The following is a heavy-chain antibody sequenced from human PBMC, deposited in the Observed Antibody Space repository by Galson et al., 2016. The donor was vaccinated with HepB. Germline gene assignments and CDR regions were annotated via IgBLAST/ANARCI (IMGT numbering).Heavy chain of an antibody. V-gene: IGHV4-34*01. Sequence: ETLSLTCAVYGGSFSGYYWSRIRQPPGKGLEWIGEINHSGSTNYNPSLESRVTISVDTSKNQFSLKLTSVTAADTAVYYCARDCSSTSCFDFWGQGTLVTVSS. J-gene: IGHJ4*02. CDR2: INHSGST. CDR1: GGSFSGYY. CDR3: ARDCSSTSCFDF. D-gene: IGHD2-2*01.